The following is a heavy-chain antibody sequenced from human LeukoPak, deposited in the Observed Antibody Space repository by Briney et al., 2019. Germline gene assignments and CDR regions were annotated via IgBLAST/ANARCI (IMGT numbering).Heavy chain of an antibody. CDR1: GGSISSYY. CDR2: IYYSGST. V-gene: IGHV4-59*01. Sequence: PSETLSLTCTVSGGSISSYYWSWIRQPPGKGLEWIGYIYYSGSTNYNPSLKSRVIISVDTSKNQFSLKLSSVTAADTAVYYCARLRGYSFLNWFDPWGQGTLVTVSS. CDR3: ARLRGYSFLNWFDP. D-gene: IGHD5-18*01. J-gene: IGHJ5*02.